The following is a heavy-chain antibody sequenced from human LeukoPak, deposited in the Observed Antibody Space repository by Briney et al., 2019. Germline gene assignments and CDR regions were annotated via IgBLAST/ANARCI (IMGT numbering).Heavy chain of an antibody. CDR1: GGTFSSYA. CDR3: AGYYYDSSGYYPNDY. D-gene: IGHD3-22*01. J-gene: IGHJ4*02. V-gene: IGHV1-69*06. Sequence: ASVTVSCKASGGTFSSYAISWVRQAPGQGLEWMGGIIPIFGTANYAQKFQGRVTITADKSTSTAYMELSSLRSEDTAVYYCAGYYYDSSGYYPNDYWGQGTLVTVSS. CDR2: IIPIFGTA.